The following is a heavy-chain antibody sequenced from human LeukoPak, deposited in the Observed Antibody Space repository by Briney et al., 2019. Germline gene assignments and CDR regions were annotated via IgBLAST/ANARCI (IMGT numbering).Heavy chain of an antibody. D-gene: IGHD3-10*01. CDR3: ALFPRTTFNYYGSGSAFDY. CDR1: GGSISSYY. CDR2: IYYSGST. J-gene: IGHJ4*02. V-gene: IGHV4-59*01. Sequence: SETLSLTCTVSGGSISSYYWSWIRQPPGKGLEWIGYIYYSGSTNYNPSLKSRVTISVDTSKNQFSLKLSSVTAADTAVYYCALFPRTTFNYYGSGSAFDYWGQGTLVTVSS.